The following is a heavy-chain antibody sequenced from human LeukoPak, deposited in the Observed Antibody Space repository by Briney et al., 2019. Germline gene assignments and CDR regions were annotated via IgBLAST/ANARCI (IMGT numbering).Heavy chain of an antibody. J-gene: IGHJ6*02. CDR2: INHSGST. D-gene: IGHD4-23*01. CDR3: ARTSHYGGNSYYYYYGMDV. V-gene: IGHV4-34*01. CDR1: GGSFSGYY. Sequence: ETLSLTCAVYGGSFSGYYWSWIRQPPGKGLEWIGEINHSGSTNYNPSLKSRVTISVDTSKNQFSLKLSSVTAADTAVYYCARTSHYGGNSYYYYYGMDVWGQGTTVTVSS.